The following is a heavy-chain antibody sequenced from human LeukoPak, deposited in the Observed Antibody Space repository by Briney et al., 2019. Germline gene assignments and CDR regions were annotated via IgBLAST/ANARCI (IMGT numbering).Heavy chain of an antibody. D-gene: IGHD2-15*01. CDR1: GYSFTSYW. CDR3: ARRVYYCSGGSCYPSEFDY. CDR2: IYPGDSDT. V-gene: IGHV5-51*01. Sequence: GESLKISCKGSGYSFTSYWIGWVRQMPGKGLEWMGMIYPGDSDTRYSPSFQGQVTISADKSISTAYLQWSSPKASDTAMYYCARRVYYCSGGSCYPSEFDYWGQGTLVTVSS. J-gene: IGHJ4*02.